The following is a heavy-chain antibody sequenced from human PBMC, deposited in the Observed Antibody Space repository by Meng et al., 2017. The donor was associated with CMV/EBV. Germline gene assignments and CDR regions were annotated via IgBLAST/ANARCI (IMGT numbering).Heavy chain of an antibody. CDR2: IDYSGST. J-gene: IGHJ4*02. CDR1: GGAISSGDDY. CDR3: ARVTSRVAGAFDY. Sequence: VQLQDAGPELGKPTQASARTSTVSGGAISSGDDYWSWIRQPPGKGREWIGYIDYSGSTYYNPSLKSRVTISVDTSKNQFSLKLSSVTAADTAVYYCARVTSRVAGAFDYWGQGTLVTVSS. V-gene: IGHV4-30-4*08. D-gene: IGHD1-14*01.